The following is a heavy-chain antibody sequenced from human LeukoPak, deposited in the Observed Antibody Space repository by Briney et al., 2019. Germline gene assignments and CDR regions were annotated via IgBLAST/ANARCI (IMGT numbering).Heavy chain of an antibody. CDR1: GFTFSNYS. V-gene: IGHV3-21*01. J-gene: IGHJ4*02. CDR3: ARHPGHDFDY. Sequence: GGSLRLSCAASGFTFSNYSMNWVRQAPGKGLEWVSSISSSSSYIYYADSVKGRFTISRDNAKNSLYLQMNSLRAEDTAVYYCARHPGHDFDYWGQGTLVTVSS. CDR2: ISSSSSYI.